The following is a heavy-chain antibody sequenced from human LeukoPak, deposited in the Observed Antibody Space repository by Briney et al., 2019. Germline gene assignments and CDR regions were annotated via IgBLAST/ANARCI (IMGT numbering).Heavy chain of an antibody. CDR2: INAGNGNT. D-gene: IGHD5-24*01. Sequence: ASVKVSCKASGYTFTSYAMHWVRQAPGQRLEWMGWINAGNGNTKYSQKFQGRVTITRDTSASTAYMELSGLRSEDTAVYYCARGVEMATIGPDYWGQGTLVTVSS. CDR3: ARGVEMATIGPDY. J-gene: IGHJ4*02. V-gene: IGHV1-3*01. CDR1: GYTFTSYA.